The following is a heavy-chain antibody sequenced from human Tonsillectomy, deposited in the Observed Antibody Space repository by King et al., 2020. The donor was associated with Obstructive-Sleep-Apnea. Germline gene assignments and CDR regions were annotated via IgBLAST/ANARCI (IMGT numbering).Heavy chain of an antibody. CDR3: ARDPAGDYDILTGYWYFDL. CDR2: IYHSGST. Sequence: VQLQESGPGLVKPSETLSLTCTVSGYSISSGYCWGWIRQPPGKGLEWIGSIYHSGSTYYNPSLKSRVTISVDTSKNQFSLKLSSVTAADPAVYYCARDPAGDYDILTGYWYFDLWGRGTLVTVSS. CDR1: GYSISSGYC. D-gene: IGHD3-9*01. J-gene: IGHJ2*01. V-gene: IGHV4-38-2*02.